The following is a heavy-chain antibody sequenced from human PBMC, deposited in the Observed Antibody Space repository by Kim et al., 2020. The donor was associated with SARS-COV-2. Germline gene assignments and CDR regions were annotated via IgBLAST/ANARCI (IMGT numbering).Heavy chain of an antibody. J-gene: IGHJ4*02. Sequence: ASVKVSCKASGYTFTSYGISWVRQAPGQGLEWMGWISAYNGNTNYAQKLQGRVTMTTDTSTSTAYMELRSLRSDDTAVYYCARDLKTYCTNCVCNVAYWGQGTLVTVSS. D-gene: IGHD2-8*01. CDR2: ISAYNGNT. CDR3: ARDLKTYCTNCVCNVAY. V-gene: IGHV1-18*01. CDR1: GYTFTSYG.